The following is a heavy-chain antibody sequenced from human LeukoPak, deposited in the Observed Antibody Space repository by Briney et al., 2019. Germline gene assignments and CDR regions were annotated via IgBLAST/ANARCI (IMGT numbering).Heavy chain of an antibody. CDR1: GFTFSSYA. J-gene: IGHJ6*03. V-gene: IGHV3-23*01. CDR3: ASHYYMDV. Sequence: AGSLRLSCAASGFTFSSYAMSWVRQAPGKGLEWASNISGSGGSTDYADSVKGRFTISRDNSKNTLYLQMNSLRAEDTAVYYCASHYYMDVWGKGTTVTVSS. CDR2: ISGSGGST.